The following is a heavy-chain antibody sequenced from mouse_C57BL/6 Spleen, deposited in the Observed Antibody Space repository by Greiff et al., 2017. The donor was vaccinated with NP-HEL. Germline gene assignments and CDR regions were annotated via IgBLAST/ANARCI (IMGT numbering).Heavy chain of an antibody. CDR1: GYSFTGYY. D-gene: IGHD2-1*01. J-gene: IGHJ4*01. CDR3: ARSYGNYPYYYAMDY. CDR2: INPSTGGT. Sequence: EVQLQQSGPELVKPGASVKISCKASGYSFTGYYMNWVKQSPEKSLEWIGEINPSTGGTTYNQKFKAKATLTVDKSSSTAYMQLKSLTSEDSAVYYCARSYGNYPYYYAMDYWGQGTSVTVSS. V-gene: IGHV1-42*01.